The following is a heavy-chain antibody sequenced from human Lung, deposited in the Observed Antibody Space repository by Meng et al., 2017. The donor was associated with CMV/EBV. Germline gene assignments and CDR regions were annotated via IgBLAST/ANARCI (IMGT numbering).Heavy chain of an antibody. Sequence: GESLKISCAASGFTFSSYGMHWVRQAPGKGLEWVAVIWYDGSNKYYADSVKGRFTISRDNSKNTLYLQMNSLGAEDTAVYYCAKDHLITIYWGGMDVWGQGTTVTVSS. CDR3: AKDHLITIYWGGMDV. V-gene: IGHV3-33*06. D-gene: IGHD3-3*01. J-gene: IGHJ6*02. CDR1: GFTFSSYG. CDR2: IWYDGSNK.